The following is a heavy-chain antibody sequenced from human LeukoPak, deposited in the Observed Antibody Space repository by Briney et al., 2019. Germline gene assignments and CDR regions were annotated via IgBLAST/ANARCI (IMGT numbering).Heavy chain of an antibody. V-gene: IGHV3-72*01. Sequence: AGGSLRLSCAASGFTFSDHYMDWVRQAPGKGLEWVGRTRNKANSYTTEYAASVKGRFTISRDDSKNSLYLQMNSLKTEDTAVYYCAKDPHSSSWYNFDYWGQGTLVTVSS. CDR1: GFTFSDHY. CDR2: TRNKANSYTT. J-gene: IGHJ4*02. D-gene: IGHD6-13*01. CDR3: AKDPHSSSWYNFDY.